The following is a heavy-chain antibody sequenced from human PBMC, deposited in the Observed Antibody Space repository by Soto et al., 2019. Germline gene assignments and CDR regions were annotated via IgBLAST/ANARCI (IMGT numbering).Heavy chain of an antibody. CDR2: IYYSGST. V-gene: IGHV4-39*01. CDR3: ASLSDIVVVPAAPEDY. CDR1: GGSISSSSYY. J-gene: IGHJ4*02. D-gene: IGHD2-2*01. Sequence: QLQLQESGPGLVKPSETLSLTCTVSGGSISSSSYYWGWIRQPPGKGLEWIGSIYYSGSTYYNPSLKSRVTISVDTSKNQFSLKLSSETAADTAVYYCASLSDIVVVPAAPEDYWGQGTLVTVSS.